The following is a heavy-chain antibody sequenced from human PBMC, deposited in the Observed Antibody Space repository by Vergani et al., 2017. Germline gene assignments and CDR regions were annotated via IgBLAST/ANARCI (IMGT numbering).Heavy chain of an antibody. V-gene: IGHV2-70*04. CDR1: GFSLSTSRMR. CDR3: ARIGAGNDAFDI. CDR2: IDWDDDK. D-gene: IGHD4/OR15-4a*01. J-gene: IGHJ3*02. Sequence: QVTLKESGPALVKPTQTLTLTCTFSGFSLSTSRMRVSWIRQPPGKALEWLARIDWDDDKFYSTSLKTRLTISKDTSKNQVVLTMTNMDPVDTATYYCARIGAGNDAFDIWGQGTMVTVSS.